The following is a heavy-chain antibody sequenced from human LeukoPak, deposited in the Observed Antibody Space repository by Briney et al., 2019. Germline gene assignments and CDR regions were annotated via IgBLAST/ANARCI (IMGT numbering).Heavy chain of an antibody. J-gene: IGHJ4*02. Sequence: SETLSLTCTVSGDSISSYYWSWIRQPAGEGLEWIGRIYISGSTNYNPSLKSRVTMSVDTSKNQFSLKLSSVTAAYTAVYFCASVGIEAAVPSDYWGQGTLVTVSS. CDR3: ASVGIEAAVPSDY. D-gene: IGHD6-13*01. CDR2: IYISGST. CDR1: GDSISSYY. V-gene: IGHV4-4*07.